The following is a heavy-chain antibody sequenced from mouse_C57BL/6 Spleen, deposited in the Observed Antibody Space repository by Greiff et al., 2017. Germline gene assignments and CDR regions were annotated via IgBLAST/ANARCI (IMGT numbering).Heavy chain of an antibody. J-gene: IGHJ4*01. D-gene: IGHD2-2*01. Sequence: EVMLVESGGDLVKPGGSLKLSCAASGFTFSSYGMSWVRQTPDKRLEWVATISSGGSYTYYPDSVKGRFTISRDNAKNTLYLQMSSLKSEDTAMYYCARHDGYDVKYYAMDYWGQGTSVTVSS. V-gene: IGHV5-6*01. CDR1: GFTFSSYG. CDR2: ISSGGSYT. CDR3: ARHDGYDVKYYAMDY.